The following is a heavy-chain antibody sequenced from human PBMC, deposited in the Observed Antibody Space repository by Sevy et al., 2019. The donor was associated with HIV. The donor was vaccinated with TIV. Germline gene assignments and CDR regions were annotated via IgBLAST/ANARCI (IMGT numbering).Heavy chain of an antibody. CDR1: GYTFTGYY. Sequence: ASVKVSCKASGYTFTGYYMHWVRQAPGQGLEWMGWINPNSGGTNYAQKFQGRVTMTRDMSISTAYMELSRLRSDDTAVYYCARVGGRGTMVRGSLDYWGQGTLVTVSS. CDR2: INPNSGGT. J-gene: IGHJ4*02. V-gene: IGHV1-2*02. CDR3: ARVGGRGTMVRGSLDY. D-gene: IGHD3-10*01.